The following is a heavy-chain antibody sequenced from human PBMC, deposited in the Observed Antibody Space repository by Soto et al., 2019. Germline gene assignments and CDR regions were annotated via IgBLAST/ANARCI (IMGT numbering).Heavy chain of an antibody. J-gene: IGHJ4*02. CDR3: ARAWELLRGAVFDY. D-gene: IGHD1-26*01. CDR2: IIPIFGTA. V-gene: IGHV1-69*06. Sequence: GASVKVSCKASGGTFSSYAISWVRQAPGQGLEWMGGIIPIFGTANYAQKFQGRVTITADKSKSTAYMELSSLRSEDTAVYYCARAWELLRGAVFDYWGQGTLVTVSS. CDR1: GGTFSSYA.